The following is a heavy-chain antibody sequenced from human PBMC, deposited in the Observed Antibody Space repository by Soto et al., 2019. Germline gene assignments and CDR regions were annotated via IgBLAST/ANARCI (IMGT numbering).Heavy chain of an antibody. CDR3: ARDKDRLQLGGNYYYILDV. CDR2: IMPVFPTP. J-gene: IGHJ6*02. V-gene: IGHV1-69*12. D-gene: IGHD5-12*01. Sequence: QVQLEQSVAEVQKPGSSVKVSCKASGGTFSSSAFSWVRQAPGQGLDWMGGIMPVFPTPDYAQKFQDRVTITADASTSTTNMELSGLRSEITAIYYCARDKDRLQLGGNYYYILDVWGQGTTVIVYS. CDR1: GGTFSSSA.